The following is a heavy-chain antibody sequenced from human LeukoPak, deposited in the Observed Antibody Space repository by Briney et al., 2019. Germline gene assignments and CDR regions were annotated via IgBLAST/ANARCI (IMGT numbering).Heavy chain of an antibody. V-gene: IGHV1-69*06. D-gene: IGHD2-15*01. J-gene: IGHJ4*02. CDR3: ARAKAYCSGGSCSKGPYDY. CDR1: GGTFSSYA. CDR2: IIPIFGTA. Sequence: ASVKVSCKASGGTFSSYAISWVRQAPGQGLEWMGGIIPIFGTANYAQKFQGRVTITADKSTSTAYMELSSLRSEDTAVYYCARAKAYCSGGSCSKGPYDYWGQGTLVTVSS.